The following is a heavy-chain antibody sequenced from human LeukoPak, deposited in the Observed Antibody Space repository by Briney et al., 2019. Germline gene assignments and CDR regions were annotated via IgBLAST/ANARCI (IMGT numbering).Heavy chain of an antibody. Sequence: SETLSLTCTVSGGSISSYYWSWIRQPPGKGLEWIGYIYYSGSTNYNPSLKSRVAISVDTSKNQFSLKLSSVTAADTAVYYCAGTVGATTNWFDLWGQGTLVTVSS. V-gene: IGHV4-59*08. CDR3: AGTVGATTNWFDL. CDR1: GGSISSYY. CDR2: IYYSGST. D-gene: IGHD1-26*01. J-gene: IGHJ5*02.